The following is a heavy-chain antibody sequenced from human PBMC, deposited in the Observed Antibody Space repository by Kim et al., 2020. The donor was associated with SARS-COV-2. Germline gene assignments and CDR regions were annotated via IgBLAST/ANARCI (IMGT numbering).Heavy chain of an antibody. Sequence: GGSLRLSCAASGFTFSNYAMNWVRQAPGKGLDWVSFISIGGSTYYSDSVKDRCIISRDNSKNTLYQQMISRIAADTAIYYCSRGLVGYISDWSGYFDFWG. J-gene: IGHJ4*03. V-gene: IGHV3-23*01. CDR2: ISIGGST. CDR1: GFTFSNYA. D-gene: IGHD6-13*01. CDR3: SRGLVGYISDWSGYFDF.